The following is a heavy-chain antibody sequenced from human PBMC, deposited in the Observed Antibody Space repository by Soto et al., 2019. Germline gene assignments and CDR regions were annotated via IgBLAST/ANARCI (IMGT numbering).Heavy chain of an antibody. V-gene: IGHV3-33*08. D-gene: IGHD4-17*01. J-gene: IGHJ6*02. CDR1: GFTFSSYG. CDR2: IWYDGSNK. CDR3: PRDHRQTTVTTFSVLLPHPRDPSSVMAV. Sequence: GGSLRLSCAASGFTFSSYGMHWVRQAPGKGLEWVAVIWYDGSNKYYADSVKGRFTISRDNSKNTLYLQMNSLRAEETAVYYSPRDHRQTTVTTFSVLLPHPRDPSSVMAVWGQGTTVTVSS.